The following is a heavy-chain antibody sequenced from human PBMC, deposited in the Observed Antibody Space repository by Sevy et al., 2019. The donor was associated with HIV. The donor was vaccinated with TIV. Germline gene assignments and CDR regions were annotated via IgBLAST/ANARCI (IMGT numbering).Heavy chain of an antibody. CDR2: ITRNSYEAYGGTT. CDR1: GFTFDDYA. CDR3: TRGLATADTPEYYFDY. Sequence: GGSLRLSCTTSGFTFDDYAMSWFRQAPGKGLEWVAFITRNSYEAYGGTTDYAASVNVRFIISRDDSKSVAYLQMNSLKTEDTAVYYCTRGLATADTPEYYFDYWGQGTLVTVSS. D-gene: IGHD5-12*01. J-gene: IGHJ4*02. V-gene: IGHV3-49*03.